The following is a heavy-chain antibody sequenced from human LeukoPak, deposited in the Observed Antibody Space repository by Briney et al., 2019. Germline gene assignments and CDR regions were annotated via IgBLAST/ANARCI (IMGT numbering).Heavy chain of an antibody. J-gene: IGHJ5*02. V-gene: IGHV4-31*03. CDR1: GGSISSGGYY. D-gene: IGHD2-15*01. CDR2: IYYSGST. CDR3: AREDCSGGSCRAWFDP. Sequence: PSQTLSLTCTVSGGSISSGGYYWSWIRQHPGKGLEWIGYIYYSGSTYYNPSLKSRVTISVDTSKNQFPLKLSSVTAADTAVYYCAREDCSGGSCRAWFDPWGQGTLVTVSS.